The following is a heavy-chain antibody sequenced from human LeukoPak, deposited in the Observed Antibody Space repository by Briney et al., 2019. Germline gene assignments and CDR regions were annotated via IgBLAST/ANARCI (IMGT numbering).Heavy chain of an antibody. J-gene: IGHJ4*02. CDR1: GYSFSTNM. Sequence: SGGSLRLSCVVSGYSFSTNMMTCVRQAPGKGLEWVATILPGGRESYRADSVKGRFTISRDNAKNSLYLQMNILRAEDTPVYYCMSSHGYWGQGTLVTVTS. V-gene: IGHV3-7*01. CDR2: ILPGGRES. CDR3: MSSHGY.